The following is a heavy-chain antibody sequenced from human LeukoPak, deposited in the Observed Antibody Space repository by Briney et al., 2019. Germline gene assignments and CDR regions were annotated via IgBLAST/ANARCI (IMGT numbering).Heavy chain of an antibody. CDR1: GFTFSVHA. CDR2: VSGSGDST. V-gene: IGHV3-23*01. CDR3: AKLIRDYDFWSGSYRAQWFDP. Sequence: GGSLRLSCAASGFTFSVHAMSWVRQAPGKGLEWVSTVSGSGDSTDYADSVKGRFTISRDNSKNTLYLQINSLRAEDTALYYCAKLIRDYDFWSGSYRAQWFDPWGQGTLVTVSS. J-gene: IGHJ5*02. D-gene: IGHD3-3*01.